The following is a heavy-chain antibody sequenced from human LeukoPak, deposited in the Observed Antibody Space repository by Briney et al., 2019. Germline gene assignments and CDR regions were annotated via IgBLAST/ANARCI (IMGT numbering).Heavy chain of an antibody. V-gene: IGHV1-69*06. J-gene: IGHJ4*02. CDR3: ARYSSGIFDH. CDR2: IIPIFGTA. Sequence: SVKVSCKASGGTFSSYAISWVRQAPGQGREWMGGIIPIFGTANYAQKFQGRVTNTADKSTSTAYMGLSSLRSEDTAVYYCARYSSGIFDHWGQGTLVTVSS. CDR1: GGTFSSYA. D-gene: IGHD4-11*01.